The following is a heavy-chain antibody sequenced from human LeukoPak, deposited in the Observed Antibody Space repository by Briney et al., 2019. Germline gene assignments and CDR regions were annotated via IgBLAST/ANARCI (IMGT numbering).Heavy chain of an antibody. D-gene: IGHD6-13*01. Sequence: SETLALTCTGSGGSISSYYWSWIRQPPGQGLEWIGDIYYSGSTNYNPSLKSRVTISVDTSKNQFSLKLSSVTAADTAVYYCARHPTSTWYLNPWGQGTLVTVSS. CDR1: GGSISSYY. CDR2: IYYSGST. CDR3: ARHPTSTWYLNP. J-gene: IGHJ4*02. V-gene: IGHV4-59*08.